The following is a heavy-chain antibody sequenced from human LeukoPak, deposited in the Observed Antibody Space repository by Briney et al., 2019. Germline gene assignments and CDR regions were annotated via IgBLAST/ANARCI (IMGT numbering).Heavy chain of an antibody. Sequence: GGSLRLSCAGSGFIFSNAWMSWVRQAPGKGLEWVGRIKSEPDGGTTDYAALVKGKFTISRDDSKNTLYLQMNSLRAEDTALYYCTTDDRGYSYAPRYWGQGTLVTVSS. D-gene: IGHD5-18*01. J-gene: IGHJ4*02. CDR1: GFIFSNAW. CDR2: IKSEPDGGTT. V-gene: IGHV3-15*01. CDR3: TTDDRGYSYAPRY.